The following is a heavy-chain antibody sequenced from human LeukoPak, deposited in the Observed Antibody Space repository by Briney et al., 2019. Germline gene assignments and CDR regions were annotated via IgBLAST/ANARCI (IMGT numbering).Heavy chain of an antibody. CDR3: ARERDRKWIGYSYGLWFGP. CDR2: IYTSGST. Sequence: SETLSLTCTVSGGSFTIYYWSWIRQPAGKGLEWIGRIYTSGSTNYNPSLKSRVTISVDTSKNQFSLKLSSVTAADTAVYYCARERDRKWIGYSYGLWFGPWGQGTLVTVSS. D-gene: IGHD5-18*01. J-gene: IGHJ5*02. CDR1: GGSFTIYY. V-gene: IGHV4-4*07.